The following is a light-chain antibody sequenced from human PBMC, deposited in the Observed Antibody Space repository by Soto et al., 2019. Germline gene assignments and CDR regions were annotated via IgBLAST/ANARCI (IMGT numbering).Light chain of an antibody. CDR1: QTVSSK. J-gene: IGKJ1*01. CDR3: QQYNDWPRT. Sequence: ETVITQSPATLSVSPGERATLSCRASQTVSSKLAWYQQKPGQAPRLLIYGASTRATGIPARFSGSGSGTEFTLTISSLQSEDFAVYYCQQYNDWPRTFGQGTKVEIK. V-gene: IGKV3-15*01. CDR2: GAS.